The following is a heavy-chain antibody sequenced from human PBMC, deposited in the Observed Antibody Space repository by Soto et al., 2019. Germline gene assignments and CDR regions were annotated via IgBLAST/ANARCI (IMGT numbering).Heavy chain of an antibody. CDR3: AKDLMTTVTTRYYGMDV. J-gene: IGHJ6*02. Sequence: QVQLVESGGGVVQPGRSLRLSCAASGFTFSSYGMHWVRQAPGKGLEWVAVISYDGSNKYYADSVKGRFTISRDNSKNTLYLQMNSLRAEDTAVYYCAKDLMTTVTTRYYGMDVWGQGTTVTVSS. CDR2: ISYDGSNK. D-gene: IGHD4-4*01. V-gene: IGHV3-30*18. CDR1: GFTFSSYG.